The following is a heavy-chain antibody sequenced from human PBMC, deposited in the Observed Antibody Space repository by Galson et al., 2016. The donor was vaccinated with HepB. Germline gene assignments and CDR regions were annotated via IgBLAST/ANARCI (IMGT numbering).Heavy chain of an antibody. J-gene: IGHJ6*02. D-gene: IGHD5-12*01. V-gene: IGHV7-4-1*02. CDR3: ARDYRQGYDTPTYFYYGMDV. Sequence: SVKVSCKASGYTFTSYSMNWVRQAPGQGLEWMGWINTNTGNPTLARGFTGRFVFSLDTSINTAYLQISSLKAEDTAVYYCARDYRQGYDTPTYFYYGMDVCGQGPPGTVSS. CDR1: GYTFTSYS. CDR2: INTNTGNP.